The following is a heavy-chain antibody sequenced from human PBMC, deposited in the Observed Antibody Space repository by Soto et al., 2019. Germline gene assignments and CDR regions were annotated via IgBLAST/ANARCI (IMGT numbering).Heavy chain of an antibody. CDR2: IWYDGSNK. J-gene: IGHJ3*02. V-gene: IGHV3-33*01. D-gene: IGHD3-22*01. Sequence: GGSLRLSCAASGFTFSSYGMHWVRQAPGKGLEWVAVIWYDGSNKYYADSVKGRFTISRDNSKNTLYLQMNSLRAEDTAVYYCARPHYYYDSSGYDDAFDIWGQGTMVTVSS. CDR1: GFTFSSYG. CDR3: ARPHYYYDSSGYDDAFDI.